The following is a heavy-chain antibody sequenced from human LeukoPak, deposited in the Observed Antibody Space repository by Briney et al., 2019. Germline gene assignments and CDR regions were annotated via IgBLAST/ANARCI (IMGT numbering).Heavy chain of an antibody. D-gene: IGHD1-7*01. J-gene: IGHJ4*02. CDR2: ISYDGSNK. Sequence: GRSLRLSCAASGFTFSSYGMHWVRQAPGKGLEWVAVISYDGSNKYYADSVKGRFTISRDNSKNTLYLQMNSLRAEDTAVYYCAKGQTGTTKGCFDYCGQGTLVTVSS. V-gene: IGHV3-30*18. CDR1: GFTFSSYG. CDR3: AKGQTGTTKGCFDY.